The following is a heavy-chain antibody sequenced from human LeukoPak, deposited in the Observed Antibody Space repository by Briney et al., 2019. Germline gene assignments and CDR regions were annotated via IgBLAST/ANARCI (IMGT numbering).Heavy chain of an antibody. CDR3: AKARGQWLVDFDY. V-gene: IGHV3-30*02. D-gene: IGHD6-19*01. J-gene: IGHJ4*02. Sequence: GGSLRLSCAASGFTFSSYGMHWVRQAPGKGLEWVLFIRYDGSNKYYADSVKGRFTISRDNSKNTLYLQMNSLRAEDTAVYYCAKARGQWLVDFDYWGQGTLVTVSS. CDR1: GFTFSSYG. CDR2: IRYDGSNK.